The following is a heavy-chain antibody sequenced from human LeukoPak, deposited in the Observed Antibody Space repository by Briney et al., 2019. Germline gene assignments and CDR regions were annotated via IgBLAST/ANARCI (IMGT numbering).Heavy chain of an antibody. CDR1: GFTFSSYA. D-gene: IGHD3-22*01. CDR2: ISGSGGST. CDR3: ASSYYDSSGYYYRVGYFDY. V-gene: IGHV3-23*01. Sequence: GGSLRLSCAASGFTFSSYAMSWVRQAPGKGLEWVSAISGSGGSTYYADSVKDRFTISRDNSKNTLYLQMNSLRAEDTAVYYCASSYYDSSGYYYRVGYFDYWGQGTLVTVSS. J-gene: IGHJ4*02.